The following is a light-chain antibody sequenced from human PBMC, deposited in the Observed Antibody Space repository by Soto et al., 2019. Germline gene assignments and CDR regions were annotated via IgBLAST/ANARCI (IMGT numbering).Light chain of an antibody. CDR1: SSNIGAVYD. CDR2: GNN. J-gene: IGLJ2*01. CDR3: QSYDTSPGLV. V-gene: IGLV1-40*01. Sequence: QPVLTQPPSVSGAPGQRVTISCTGSSSNIGAVYDVHWYQQLPGTGPKLLIYGNNNRPSGVPDRFSGSKSGTSASLAITGLQAEDEADYYCQSYDTSPGLVFGGGTQLTVL.